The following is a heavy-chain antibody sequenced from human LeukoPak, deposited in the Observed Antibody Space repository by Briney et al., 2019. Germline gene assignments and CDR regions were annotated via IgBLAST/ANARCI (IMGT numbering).Heavy chain of an antibody. CDR2: INPNSGGT. Sequence: ASVKVSCKASGYTFTSYYMHWVRQAPGQGLEWMGWINPNSGGTNYAQKFQGRVTMTRDTSISTAYMELSRLRSDDTAVYYCARDLFPPSGDDYWGQGTLVTVSS. CDR3: ARDLFPPSGDDY. V-gene: IGHV1-2*02. D-gene: IGHD4-17*01. J-gene: IGHJ4*02. CDR1: GYTFTSYY.